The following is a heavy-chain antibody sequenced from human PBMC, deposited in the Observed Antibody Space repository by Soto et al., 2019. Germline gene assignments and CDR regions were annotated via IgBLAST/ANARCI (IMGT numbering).Heavy chain of an antibody. CDR3: ARVLMFGESSVDWFDP. D-gene: IGHD3-10*02. V-gene: IGHV4-61*08. CDR1: GGSISSGGYS. CDR2: IYHSGST. J-gene: IGHJ5*02. Sequence: PSETPSLTCAVSGGSISSGGYSWSWIQQPPGKGLEWIGYIYHSGSTNYNPSLKSRVTISVDTSKNQFSLKLSSVTAADTAVYYCARVLMFGESSVDWFDPWGQGTLVTVSS.